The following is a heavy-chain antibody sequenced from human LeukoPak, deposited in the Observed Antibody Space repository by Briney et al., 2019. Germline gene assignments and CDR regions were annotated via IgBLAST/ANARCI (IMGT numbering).Heavy chain of an antibody. V-gene: IGHV5-51*01. J-gene: IGHJ3*02. Sequence: PGESLKISCKGSGYSFTSYWIGWVRQMPGKGLGWMGIIYPGDSDTRYSPSFQGQVTISADKSISTAYLQWSSLKASDTAMYYCASIAGATRRDDAFDIWGQGTMVTVSS. CDR1: GYSFTSYW. D-gene: IGHD1-26*01. CDR2: IYPGDSDT. CDR3: ASIAGATRRDDAFDI.